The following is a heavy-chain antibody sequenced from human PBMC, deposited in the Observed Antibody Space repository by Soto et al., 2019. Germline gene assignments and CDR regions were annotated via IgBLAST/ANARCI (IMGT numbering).Heavy chain of an antibody. Sequence: QVQLVESGGGVVQPGRSLRLSCAASGFTFSSYAMHWVRQAPGKGLEWVAVISYDGSNKYYADSVKGRFTISRDNSKNTLSLQMNSLRAEDTAVYYCARGATPDFWCPGTLVTVSS. CDR2: ISYDGSNK. J-gene: IGHJ4*02. CDR1: GFTFSSYA. CDR3: ARGATPDF. V-gene: IGHV3-30-3*01.